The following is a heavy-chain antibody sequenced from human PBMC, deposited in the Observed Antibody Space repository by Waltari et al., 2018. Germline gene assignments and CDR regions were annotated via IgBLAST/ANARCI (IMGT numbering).Heavy chain of an antibody. CDR2: ISPYSNGV. D-gene: IGHD7-27*01. CDR3: ARYPGGHDGDPFDY. Sequence: QVQLVQSGADVKKPGASVYVSCQASGYTFTAYYIHWVRQAPGQGLEGMGWISPYSNGVYYAQKFQGRVILTRDTSSSTAYMEITRLTSDDTAVYYCARYPGGHDGDPFDYWGQGTLVTVSS. V-gene: IGHV1-2*02. J-gene: IGHJ4*02. CDR1: GYTFTAYY.